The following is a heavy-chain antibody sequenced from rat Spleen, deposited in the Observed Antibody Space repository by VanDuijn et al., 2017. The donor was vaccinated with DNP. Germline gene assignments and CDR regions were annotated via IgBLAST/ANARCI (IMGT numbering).Heavy chain of an antibody. D-gene: IGHD1-4*01. CDR3: AKGTGGFAH. CDR1: GFTFSSYW. V-gene: IGHV5-58*01. CDR2: INTDGGTT. J-gene: IGHJ3*01. Sequence: EVQLVETGGGLVQPGRSLQLSCVASGFTFSSYWMYWIRQAPGKGLEWVASINTDGGTTYYPDSVKGRFTISRDNAENTVYLQMNSLRSEDTATYFWAKGTGGFAHWGQGTLVTVSS.